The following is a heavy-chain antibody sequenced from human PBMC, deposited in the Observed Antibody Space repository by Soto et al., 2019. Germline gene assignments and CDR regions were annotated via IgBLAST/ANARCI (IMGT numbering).Heavy chain of an antibody. Sequence: EVQLLESGGGLVQPGGSLRLSCAASGFTFSSYAMSWVRQAPGKGLEWVSAISGSGGSTYYADSVKGRFTISRDNSRNSLYLQMNSLRADDTAVYYGAKDLGYCSSTSCRYFDYWGQGTLVTVSS. D-gene: IGHD2-2*01. CDR2: ISGSGGST. V-gene: IGHV3-23*01. J-gene: IGHJ4*02. CDR1: GFTFSSYA. CDR3: AKDLGYCSSTSCRYFDY.